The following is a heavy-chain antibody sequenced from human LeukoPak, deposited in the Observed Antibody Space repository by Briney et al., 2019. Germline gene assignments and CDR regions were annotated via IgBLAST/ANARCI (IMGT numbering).Heavy chain of an antibody. D-gene: IGHD2-2*01. CDR2: ISGSGGST. Sequence: GGSLRLSCAASGFTFSSYAMSWVRQAPGKGLEWVSAISGSGGSTYYADSVKGRFTISRDNSKNTLYLQMNSLRAEDTAVYYCAKGYCSSTSCYDFDYWGQGTLVAVSS. CDR3: AKGYCSSTSCYDFDY. V-gene: IGHV3-23*01. J-gene: IGHJ4*02. CDR1: GFTFSSYA.